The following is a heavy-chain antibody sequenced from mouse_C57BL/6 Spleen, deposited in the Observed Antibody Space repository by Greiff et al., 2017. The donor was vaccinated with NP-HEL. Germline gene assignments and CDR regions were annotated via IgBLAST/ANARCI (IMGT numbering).Heavy chain of an antibody. D-gene: IGHD1-1*01. CDR1: GFTFSDYY. CDR3: ARLDYGSSSMDY. CDR2: ISNGGGST. J-gene: IGHJ4*01. V-gene: IGHV5-12*01. Sequence: EVKLVESGGGLVQPGGSLKLSCAASGFTFSDYYMYWVRQTPEKRLEWVAYISNGGGSTYYPDTVKGRFTISRDNAKNTLYLQMSRLKSEDTAMYYCARLDYGSSSMDYWGQGTSVTVSS.